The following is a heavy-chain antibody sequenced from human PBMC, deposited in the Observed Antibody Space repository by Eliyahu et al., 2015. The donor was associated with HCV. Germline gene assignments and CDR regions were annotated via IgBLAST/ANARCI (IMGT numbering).Heavy chain of an antibody. CDR3: TNMSPPPGYSSGWYEGY. V-gene: IGHV3-49*05. CDR1: GFXFGDXA. D-gene: IGHD6-19*01. CDR2: IRSKAYGGTT. Sequence: EVQLVESGGGLVKPGRSLRLSCTASGFXFGDXAXXWFRQAPGKGLEWVGFIRSKAYGGTTEYAASVKGRFTISRDDSKSIAYLQMNSLKTEDTAVYYCTNMSPPPGYSSGWYEGYWGQGTLVTVSS. J-gene: IGHJ4*02.